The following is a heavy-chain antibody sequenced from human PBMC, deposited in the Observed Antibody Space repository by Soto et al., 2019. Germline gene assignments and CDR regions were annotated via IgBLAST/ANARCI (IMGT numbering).Heavy chain of an antibody. D-gene: IGHD3-22*01. CDR3: ANKSSGYQRGWFDP. Sequence: QVQLQESGPGLVKPSGPLSLTCAVSGGSISSSNWWSWVRQHPGKGREWIGEVYHRGSTNYNPSLKSRVTISVDKSKNQFSLKLSSVTAADTAVDYCANKSSGYQRGWFDPWGQGTLVTVSS. V-gene: IGHV4-4*02. CDR2: VYHRGST. J-gene: IGHJ5*02. CDR1: GGSISSSNW.